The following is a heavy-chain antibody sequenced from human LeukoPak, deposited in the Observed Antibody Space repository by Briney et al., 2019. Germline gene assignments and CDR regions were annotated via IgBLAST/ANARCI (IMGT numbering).Heavy chain of an antibody. CDR3: ATAPGYSSGQFDY. CDR1: GGSFSGHY. CDR2: IHHSGST. D-gene: IGHD6-19*01. Sequence: PSETLSLTCAVYGGSFSGHYWGWIRQPPGKGLEWIGEIHHSGSTQYNPSLKSRVTISLDTSKNQFSLKLSSVTAADTAVYYCATAPGYSSGQFDYWGQGTLVTVSS. J-gene: IGHJ4*02. V-gene: IGHV4-34*01.